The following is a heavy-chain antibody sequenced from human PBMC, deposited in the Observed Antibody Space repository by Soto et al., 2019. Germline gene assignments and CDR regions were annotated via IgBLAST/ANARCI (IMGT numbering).Heavy chain of an antibody. D-gene: IGHD4-17*01. V-gene: IGHV3-23*01. CDR2: ISASGGRT. J-gene: IGHJ4*02. CDR1: GFVFNDYA. Sequence: EVQLLESGGGLVQPGGSLRLSCATSGFVFNDYAISWVRQAPGKGLEWVSGISASGGRTYYADSVKGRLSVSRDNSNNTVFLQINRLRDEDTAMYYCARGSSTTPTSYGYLAYLGQGALVTVSS. CDR3: ARGSSTTPTSYGYLAY.